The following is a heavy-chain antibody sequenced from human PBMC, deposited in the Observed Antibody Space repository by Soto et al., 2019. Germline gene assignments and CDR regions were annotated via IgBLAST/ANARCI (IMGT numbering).Heavy chain of an antibody. J-gene: IGHJ5*02. D-gene: IGHD2-21*01. CDR3: ARRAVVAVTGSLDNSLDP. Sequence: ETLSLTCTVSGGSITSYNWNWLRQPPGKALEWIGYVYNSGSTNYNPSLKSRVTISVDTSKNQFSLKVNSVTAADTAVYYCARRAVVAVTGSLDNSLDPWGQGILVTSPQ. CDR1: GGSITSYN. V-gene: IGHV4-59*01. CDR2: VYNSGST.